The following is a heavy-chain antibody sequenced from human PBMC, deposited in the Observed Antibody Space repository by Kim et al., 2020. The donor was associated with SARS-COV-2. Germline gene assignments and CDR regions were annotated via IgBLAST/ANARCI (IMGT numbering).Heavy chain of an antibody. D-gene: IGHD2-15*01. CDR3: VHVATAYYFDY. J-gene: IGHJ4*02. CDR2: T. V-gene: IGHV1-18*01. Sequence: TNYAQKLQGRVTMTTDTSTSTAYMELRSLRSDDTAVYYCVHVATAYYFDYWGQGTLVTVSS.